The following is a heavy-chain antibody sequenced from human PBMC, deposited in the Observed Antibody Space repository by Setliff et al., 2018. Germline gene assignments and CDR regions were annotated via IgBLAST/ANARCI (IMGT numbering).Heavy chain of an antibody. CDR2: ISGSGGST. J-gene: IGHJ4*02. CDR1: GFTFSSYA. D-gene: IGHD6-19*01. CDR3: AKDRNGYSSGWTLFDY. Sequence: SCAASGFTFSSYAMSWVRQAPGKGLEWVSGISGSGGSTNYADSVKGRFTISRDNSKNTLYLQMNSLRAEDTAVYYCAKDRNGYSSGWTLFDYWGQGTLVTVSS. V-gene: IGHV3-23*01.